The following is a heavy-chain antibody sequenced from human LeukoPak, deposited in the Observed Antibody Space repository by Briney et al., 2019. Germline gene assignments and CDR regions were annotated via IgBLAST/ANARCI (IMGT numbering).Heavy chain of an antibody. V-gene: IGHV4-39*01. CDR3: ARHDYYDFWSGSDY. D-gene: IGHD3-3*01. Sequence: SETLSLTCTVSGGSISSSSYYWGWIRQPPGKGLEWIGSIYYSGSTYYNPSLKSRVTISVDTSKNQFSLKLSSVTAADTAVYYCARHDYYDFWSGSDYWGQGTLVTVSS. CDR1: GGSISSSSYY. J-gene: IGHJ4*02. CDR2: IYYSGST.